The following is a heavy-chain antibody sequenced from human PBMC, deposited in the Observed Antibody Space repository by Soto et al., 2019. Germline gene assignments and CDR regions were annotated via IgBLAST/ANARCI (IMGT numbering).Heavy chain of an antibody. D-gene: IGHD2-2*01. J-gene: IGHJ5*01. CDR2: ISESSSST. Sequence: EVQLLEAGGGLVQPGGSLRLSCAASGLTFSRHAMAWVRQAPGKGLEWLSSISESSSSTYYADSVKGRFTISKDNSKNMVYLQMNSLRAEDTAVYYYAKKPDAFDSWVQGTLVTVSS. CDR3: AKKPDAFDS. CDR1: GLTFSRHA. V-gene: IGHV3-23*01.